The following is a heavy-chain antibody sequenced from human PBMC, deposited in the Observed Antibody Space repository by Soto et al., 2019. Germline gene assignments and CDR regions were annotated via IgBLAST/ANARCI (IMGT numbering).Heavy chain of an antibody. CDR3: ARDRVIINAGYKLDL. J-gene: IGHJ5*02. Sequence: QMQLLESGGGVVQPGKALRLSCAASGFAFNSHSMHWVRQAPGKGLEWLALMTSDGSSKFYADSVKGRCTNSRDNSKNILYLEIHSLRSEDTAVYYRARDRVIINAGYKLDLWGQGTLVTVAS. CDR2: MTSDGSSK. V-gene: IGHV3-30-3*01. D-gene: IGHD3-9*01. CDR1: GFAFNSHS.